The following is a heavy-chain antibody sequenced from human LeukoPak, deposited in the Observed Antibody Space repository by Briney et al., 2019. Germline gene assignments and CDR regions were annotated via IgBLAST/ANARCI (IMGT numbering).Heavy chain of an antibody. CDR2: VSGSGGSA. V-gene: IGHV3-23*01. D-gene: IGHD2-2*01. Sequence: GGSLRLSCAASGFTFSDYAMSWVRQAPGKGLEWVSGVSGSGGSAYYTGSLKDRFTISRDNSQSAVYLRMNSLRAEDTAIYYCAKERVRCSSSSCYPDAFDIWGQGTMVSVSS. CDR1: GFTFSDYA. J-gene: IGHJ3*02. CDR3: AKERVRCSSSSCYPDAFDI.